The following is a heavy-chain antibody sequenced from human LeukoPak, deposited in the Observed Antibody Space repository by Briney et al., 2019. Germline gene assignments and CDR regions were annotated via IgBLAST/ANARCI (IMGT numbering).Heavy chain of an antibody. CDR2: INYSGST. Sequence: PSETLSLTCTVSGGSISSSSYYWGWIRQPPGKGLEWIGNINYSGSTNYNPSLKSRATISVDTSKNQFSLKLSSVTAADTAVYYCARHGGLFNPFDYWGQGTLVTVSS. D-gene: IGHD3-16*01. CDR3: ARHGGLFNPFDY. J-gene: IGHJ4*02. CDR1: GGSISSSSYY. V-gene: IGHV4-39*01.